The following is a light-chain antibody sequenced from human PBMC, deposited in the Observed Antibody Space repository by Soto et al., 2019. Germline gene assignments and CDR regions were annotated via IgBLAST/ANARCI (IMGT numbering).Light chain of an antibody. Sequence: DIQVTQSPPTLFASVGDRVTITCRASQTISTWMAWYQQKPGKAPKLLVYDASTLQSGVASRFSGSGSGTDFTLTINRLQPDDFATYYCQHYNSFPWTFGQGTKVDIK. J-gene: IGKJ1*01. CDR3: QHYNSFPWT. V-gene: IGKV1-5*01. CDR1: QTISTW. CDR2: DAS.